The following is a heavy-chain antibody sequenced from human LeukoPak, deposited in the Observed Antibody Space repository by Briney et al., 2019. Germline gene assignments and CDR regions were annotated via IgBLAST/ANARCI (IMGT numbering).Heavy chain of an antibody. Sequence: GGSLRLSCAASGFTFSSYAMSWVRQAPGKGLDWFSPISGSGGSTYYADSVKGRFTISRDNSKNTLYLQMNSLRAEDTAVYYCAKGAKGYCSGGSCYVDYWGQGTLVTVSS. J-gene: IGHJ4*02. CDR3: AKGAKGYCSGGSCYVDY. V-gene: IGHV3-23*01. CDR1: GFTFSSYA. D-gene: IGHD2-15*01. CDR2: ISGSGGST.